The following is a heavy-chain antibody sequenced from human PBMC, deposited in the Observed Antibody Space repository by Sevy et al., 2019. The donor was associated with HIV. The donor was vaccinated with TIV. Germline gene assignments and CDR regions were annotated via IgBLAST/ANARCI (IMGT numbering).Heavy chain of an antibody. CDR1: GFTFNNYA. V-gene: IGHV3-23*01. CDR3: VKDYMFAADWAPDS. J-gene: IGHJ4*02. D-gene: IGHD3-10*02. CDR2: LIENGVDT. Sequence: GGSLRLSCAASGFTFNNYAMSWVRQPPGKGLEWVSGLIENGVDTYYSDSVRGRFTISRDNSKNPLYLQMNSLRAEDTAIYYCVKDYMFAADWAPDSWGQGTLVTVSS.